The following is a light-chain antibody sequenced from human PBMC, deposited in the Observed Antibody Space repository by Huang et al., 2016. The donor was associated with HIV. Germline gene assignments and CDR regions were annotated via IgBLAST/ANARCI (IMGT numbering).Light chain of an antibody. Sequence: EIVMTQSPATLSVSPGERATLSCRASQSVKSNLAWYQQKPGQAPRLLIYSASPRATGIPARFSGSGSGTEFTLTISSLQSEDCAVYYCQQYNDWPPWTFGQGTKVEIK. V-gene: IGKV3-15*01. CDR1: QSVKSN. J-gene: IGKJ1*01. CDR3: QQYNDWPPWT. CDR2: SAS.